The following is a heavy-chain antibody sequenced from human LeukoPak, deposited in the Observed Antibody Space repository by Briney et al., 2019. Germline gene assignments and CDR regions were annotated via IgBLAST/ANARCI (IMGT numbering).Heavy chain of an antibody. CDR3: AGGGGTYYYED. V-gene: IGHV4-59*07. J-gene: IGHJ4*02. CDR1: GGSISSYY. Sequence: SDTLSLTCTLSGGSISSYYWSWIRHPPGKGLEWIGYIYYSGSTNYNPSLKRRVTISVDTSKNQFSLKLSSVTAADTSVYYCAGGGGTYYYEDWGQGTLVTVSS. CDR2: IYYSGST. D-gene: IGHD3-16*01.